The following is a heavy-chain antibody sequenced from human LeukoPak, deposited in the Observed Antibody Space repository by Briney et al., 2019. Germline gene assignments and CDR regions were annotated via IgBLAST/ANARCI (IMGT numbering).Heavy chain of an antibody. Sequence: KFQGRVTITRDTSASTAYMELSSLRSEDTAVYYCARVHCSGDSCYLDPWGQGTLVTVSS. V-gene: IGHV1-3*01. D-gene: IGHD2-15*01. CDR3: ARVHCSGDSCYLDP. J-gene: IGHJ5*02.